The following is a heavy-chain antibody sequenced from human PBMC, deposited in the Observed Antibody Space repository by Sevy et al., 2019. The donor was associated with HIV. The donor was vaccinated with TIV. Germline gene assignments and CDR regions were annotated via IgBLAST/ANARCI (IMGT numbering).Heavy chain of an antibody. CDR2: MTPSSRGT. CDR1: GYTFTSYD. D-gene: IGHD3-10*01. Sequence: ASVKVSCKASGYTFTSYDINWVRQAAGQGLDWVGWMTPSSRGTGYAQKFEGRITMTGDTSISTAYLELSSLTSEDTAVYFCARNLYGSGTFDYWGQGTLVTVSS. J-gene: IGHJ4*02. V-gene: IGHV1-8*01. CDR3: ARNLYGSGTFDY.